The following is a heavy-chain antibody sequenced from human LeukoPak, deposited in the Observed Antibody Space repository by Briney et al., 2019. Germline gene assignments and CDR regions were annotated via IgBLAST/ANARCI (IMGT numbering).Heavy chain of an antibody. CDR1: GVSISTAY. Sequence: SETLSLTCTVSGVSISTAYWTWVRQSPGKGLEWIGYIHYSGSTTYHPSLESRVTISLDTSKNQIFPKLTSVTSADTAVYYCARDAGATAYWGQGALVTVSS. J-gene: IGHJ4*02. CDR2: IHYSGST. D-gene: IGHD4/OR15-4a*01. CDR3: ARDAGATAY. V-gene: IGHV4-59*01.